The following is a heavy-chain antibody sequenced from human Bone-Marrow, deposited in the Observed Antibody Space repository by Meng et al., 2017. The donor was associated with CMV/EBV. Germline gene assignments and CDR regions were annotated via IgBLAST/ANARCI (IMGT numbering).Heavy chain of an antibody. CDR3: TRGDYPPGWLDP. V-gene: IGHV4-59*01. D-gene: IGHD3-16*01. CDR1: GGSISDYY. J-gene: IGHJ5*02. CDR2: IYYSGST. Sequence: SETLSLTCTVSGGSISDYYGNWFRQPPGKGLEWIGYIYYSGSTSYNISPKSRVTIPLDKSKSQFSLKLTSVTSADTAVYYCTRGDYPPGWLDPWGQGTLVTVSS.